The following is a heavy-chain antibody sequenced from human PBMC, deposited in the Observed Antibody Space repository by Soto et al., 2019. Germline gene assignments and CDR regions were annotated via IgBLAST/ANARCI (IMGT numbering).Heavy chain of an antibody. J-gene: IGHJ4*02. CDR3: ATLTADF. CDR1: GFSLTTGVG. CDR2: VYWDDDK. V-gene: IGHV2-5*02. Sequence: ITSEESGPTLVKPTETLTLTCTFSGFSLTTGVGVGWVRQPPGKALEWLALVYWDDDKHYTPSLMSRLTITKDISKGQMVLTMTNMAPVDTATYYCATLTADFWGPGTLVTVSS.